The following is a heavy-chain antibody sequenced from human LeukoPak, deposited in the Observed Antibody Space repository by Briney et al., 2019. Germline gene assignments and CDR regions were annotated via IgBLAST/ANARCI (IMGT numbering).Heavy chain of an antibody. CDR1: GFTFSSYG. CDR3: AKDRSDIVVVPDETLDY. Sequence: GGSLRLSCAASGFTFSSYGIHWVRQAPGKGLEWVAFIRYDGSNKYYADSVKGRFTISRDNSKNTLYLQMNSLRAEDTAVYYCAKDRSDIVVVPDETLDYWGQGTLATVSS. CDR2: IRYDGSNK. J-gene: IGHJ4*02. D-gene: IGHD2-2*01. V-gene: IGHV3-30*02.